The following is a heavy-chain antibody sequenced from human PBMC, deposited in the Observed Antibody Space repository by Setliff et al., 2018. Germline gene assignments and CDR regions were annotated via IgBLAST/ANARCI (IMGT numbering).Heavy chain of an antibody. CDR2: IWYDGSNK. CDR1: GFTFSSYG. D-gene: IGHD2-21*02. Sequence: GGSLRLSCAASGFTFSSYGMHWVRQAPGKGLEWVALIWYDGSNKYYADSVKGRFTISRDNSKNTLYLQMNGLRAEDTAVYYCARAGLPYAADVWGQGTKVTVSS. J-gene: IGHJ3*01. CDR3: ARAGLPYAADV. V-gene: IGHV3-33*08.